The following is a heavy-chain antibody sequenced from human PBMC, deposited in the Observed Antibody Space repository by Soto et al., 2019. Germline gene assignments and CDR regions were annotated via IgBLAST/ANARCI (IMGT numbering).Heavy chain of an antibody. CDR3: ASAGDVY. Sequence: VRLVESGGGLVQPGGSLRLSCAAPGVTFSSHWMSWVRQAPGKGLEWVANIKQDGSEKYYVDSVKGRFTISRDNSKKSVYLQMNSLRAEDTAVYYCASAGDVYWGPGTLVTVSS. CDR2: IKQDGSEK. J-gene: IGHJ4*02. CDR1: GVTFSSHW. D-gene: IGHD7-27*01. V-gene: IGHV3-7*01.